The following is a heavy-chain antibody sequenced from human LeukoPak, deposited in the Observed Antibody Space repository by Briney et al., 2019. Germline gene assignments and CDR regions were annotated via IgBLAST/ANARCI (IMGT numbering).Heavy chain of an antibody. J-gene: IGHJ4*02. D-gene: IGHD4-17*01. CDR2: INPSGGST. Sequence: ASVKVSCKASGYTFTSYYMHWVRQAPGQGLEWMGIINPSGGSTSYAQKFQGRVTMTRDTSTSTVYMELSSLRSEDTAVYYCARSVLTTVTTVPEFDYWGQGTLVTVSP. V-gene: IGHV1-46*01. CDR1: GYTFTSYY. CDR3: ARSVLTTVTTVPEFDY.